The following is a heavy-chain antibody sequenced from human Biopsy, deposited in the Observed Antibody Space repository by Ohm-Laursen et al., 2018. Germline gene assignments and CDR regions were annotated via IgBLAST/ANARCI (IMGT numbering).Heavy chain of an antibody. CDR1: AGTFSKYG. CDR3: ATKLTGYFHH. Sequence: ASVKVSCKAPAGTFSKYGVNWVRQAPGQGLEWLGGNIPILGTGNYAQKFQDRVTVAADTSTSTATMELRSLPSDDTAVYYCATKLTGYFHHWGQGTLVIVSS. CDR2: NIPILGTG. J-gene: IGHJ1*01. V-gene: IGHV1-69*06. D-gene: IGHD3-9*01.